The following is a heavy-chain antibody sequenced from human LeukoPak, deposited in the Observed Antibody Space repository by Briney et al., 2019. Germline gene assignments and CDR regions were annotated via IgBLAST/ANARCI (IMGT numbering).Heavy chain of an antibody. J-gene: IGHJ1*01. CDR2: INPNSGAT. CDR3: ARGVAAAGTAY. D-gene: IGHD6-13*01. V-gene: IGHV1-2*02. Sequence: ASVKVSCKTSGYTFTGYYVYWVRQVPGQGLECMGWINPNSGATNYAQSFQGRVTMTRDTSIGTAYMELRSLISDDTAVYYCARGVAAAGTAYWGQGTVVTVSS. CDR1: GYTFTGYY.